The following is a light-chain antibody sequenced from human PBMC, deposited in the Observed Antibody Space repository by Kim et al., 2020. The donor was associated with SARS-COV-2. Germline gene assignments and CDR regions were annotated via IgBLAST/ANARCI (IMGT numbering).Light chain of an antibody. J-gene: IGLJ1*01. V-gene: IGLV1-40*01. Sequence: GVTISCTGSISNSGAGYDVHWYQQIPATPPKLLIYGNSNRPSGVPDRFSGSKSDTSASLAITGLQAEDEADYYCQSYDNSLSGYVFGSGTKVTVL. CDR3: QSYDNSLSGYV. CDR2: GNS. CDR1: ISNSGAGYD.